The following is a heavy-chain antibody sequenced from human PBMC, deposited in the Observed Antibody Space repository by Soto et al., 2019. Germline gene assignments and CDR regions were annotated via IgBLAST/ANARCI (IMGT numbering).Heavy chain of an antibody. Sequence: ASVKVSCKASGYTFTSYGISWVRQAPGQGLEWMGWISAYNGNTNYAQKLQGRVTMTTDTSTSTAYMELRSLRAEDTAVYYCAKSPLKGGDYYYYGMDVWGQGTTVTVSS. CDR3: AKSPLKGGDYYYYGMDV. V-gene: IGHV1-18*01. J-gene: IGHJ6*02. CDR1: GYTFTSYG. CDR2: ISAYNGNT. D-gene: IGHD3-16*01.